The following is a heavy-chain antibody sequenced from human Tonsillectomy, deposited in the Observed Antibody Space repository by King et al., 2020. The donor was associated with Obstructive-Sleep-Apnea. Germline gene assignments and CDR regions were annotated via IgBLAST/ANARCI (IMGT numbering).Heavy chain of an antibody. D-gene: IGHD6-19*01. CDR1: GDTFTPYY. CDR2: SNPTDGST. Sequence: QLVQSGAEVKKPGASVKVSCMASGDTFTPYYIHWVRQTPGQGLEWMGLSNPTDGSTTYARGFQGRVTLTRDTSTRTFYLEMTSLRSEDTAVYYCVREDPGSSGGWSNFDYWGQGTLVTVSS. CDR3: VREDPGSSGGWSNFDY. V-gene: IGHV1-46*01. J-gene: IGHJ4*02.